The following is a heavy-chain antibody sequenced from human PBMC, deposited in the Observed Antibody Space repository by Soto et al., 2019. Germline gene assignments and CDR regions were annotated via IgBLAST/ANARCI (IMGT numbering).Heavy chain of an antibody. CDR1: GGSLSGYY. CDR2: INHSGST. V-gene: IGHV4-34*01. Sequence: PSETLSLTCAVYGGSLSGYYWSWIRQPPGKGLEWIGEINHSGSTNYNPSLKSRVTISVDTSKNQFSLKLSSVTAADTAVYYCARGGRDYYSSGSRYYCYYMDVWGKGTTVTVSS. CDR3: ARGGRDYYSSGSRYYCYYMDV. D-gene: IGHD3-10*01. J-gene: IGHJ6*03.